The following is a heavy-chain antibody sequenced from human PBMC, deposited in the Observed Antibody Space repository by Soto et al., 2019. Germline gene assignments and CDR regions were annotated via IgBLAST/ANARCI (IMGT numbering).Heavy chain of an antibody. D-gene: IGHD2-21*02. CDR1: GFAFDVHS. J-gene: IGHJ6*02. Sequence: PGGSLRLSCEASGFAFDVHSMNWVRQVPGRGLERVASITSHSVYIWYADSVRGRFTISRDNAKNSVYLQLSGLRDDDTAVYYCAREARPDVLRDLLIRQRAKIWGGDPSRGIGHYSYGMDVWGQGTTVTVSS. CDR2: ITSHSVYI. V-gene: IGHV3-21*01. CDR3: AREARPDVLRDLLIRQRAKIWGGDPSRGIGHYSYGMDV.